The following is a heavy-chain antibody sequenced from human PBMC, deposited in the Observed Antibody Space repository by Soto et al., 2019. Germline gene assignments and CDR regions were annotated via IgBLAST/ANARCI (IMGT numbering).Heavy chain of an antibody. Sequence: EVQLVESGGGLVKPGGALRLSCAASGFTFSSYSMNWVSQAPGKGLEWVSSISSSSSYIYYADSVKGRFTISRDNAKNSLYLQMNSLRAEDTAVYYCAGSGTGSYYCYGMDVWGQGTTVTVSS. J-gene: IGHJ6*02. CDR3: AGSGTGSYYCYGMDV. CDR1: GFTFSSYS. V-gene: IGHV3-21*01. D-gene: IGHD6-25*01. CDR2: ISSSSSYI.